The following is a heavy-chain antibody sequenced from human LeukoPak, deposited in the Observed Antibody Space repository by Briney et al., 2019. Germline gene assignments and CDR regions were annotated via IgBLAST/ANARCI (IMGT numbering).Heavy chain of an antibody. Sequence: GGSLRLSCAASGFTVSSNYMSWVRQAPGKGLEWVAVISYDGSNKYYADSVKGRFTISRDNSKNTLYLQMNSLRAEDTAVYYCARDLYVQGTYYMDVWGKGTTVTVSS. V-gene: IGHV3-30*03. CDR1: GFTVSSNY. CDR2: ISYDGSNK. D-gene: IGHD1-1*01. CDR3: ARDLYVQGTYYMDV. J-gene: IGHJ6*03.